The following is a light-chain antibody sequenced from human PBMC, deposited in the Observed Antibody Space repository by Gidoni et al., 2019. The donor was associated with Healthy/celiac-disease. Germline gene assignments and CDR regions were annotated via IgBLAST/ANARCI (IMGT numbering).Light chain of an antibody. CDR2: EVS. V-gene: IGKV2D-29*01. J-gene: IGKJ1*01. CDR3: MQSIQLPGT. Sequence: DIVMTQPPPSLSVTPGRPAATSCKCSKSLLHSDGKTYLYWYLQKPGQPPQLLIYEVSNRFSGVPDRCSGSGSGTDFTLKSSRVEAEDVGVYYCMQSIQLPGTFGQGTKVEIK. CDR1: KSLLHSDGKTY.